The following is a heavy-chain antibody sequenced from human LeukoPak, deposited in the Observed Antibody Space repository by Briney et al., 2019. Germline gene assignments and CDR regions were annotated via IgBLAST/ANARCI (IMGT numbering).Heavy chain of an antibody. Sequence: GGSLRLSCAVSGINFRGYWMAWVRQAPGRGLEWVANMKQDGSEKYYVDSVKGRFTISRDNAKNSLYLEMNSLRVEDTAVYYCARDLGHTGYDLYDYWGQGTLVTVSS. V-gene: IGHV3-7*01. J-gene: IGHJ4*02. CDR1: GINFRGYW. D-gene: IGHD5-12*01. CDR3: ARDLGHTGYDLYDY. CDR2: MKQDGSEK.